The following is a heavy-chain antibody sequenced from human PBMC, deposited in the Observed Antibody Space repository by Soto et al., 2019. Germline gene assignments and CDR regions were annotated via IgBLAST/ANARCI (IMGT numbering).Heavy chain of an antibody. D-gene: IGHD3-10*01. CDR2: ISSSSSYI. J-gene: IGHJ6*02. CDR3: ARAALPPLLWFGEPEARGEYGMYV. V-gene: IGHV3-21*01. Sequence: EVQLVESGGGLVKPGGSLRLSCAASGFTFSSYSMNWVRQAPGKGLEWVSSISSSSSYIYYAHSVKGRFTISTDNAKNSMYQQMNGLRDEDTAVYYCARAALPPLLWFGEPEARGEYGMYVWSQGTTGTVSS. CDR1: GFTFSSYS.